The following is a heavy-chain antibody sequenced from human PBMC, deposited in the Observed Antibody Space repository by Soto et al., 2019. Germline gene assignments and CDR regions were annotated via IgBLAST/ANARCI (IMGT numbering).Heavy chain of an antibody. V-gene: IGHV2-5*02. Sequence: QITLKESGPTLVKPTQTLTLTCTFSGFSLSTSGVGVGWIRQPPGKALEWLALIYWDDDKRYSPSLKSRLTNTQDTSKNQVVLTMTNMDTVDTAKYYCAHLPPDILTGYPYCYEYWGQGTLVPVSS. D-gene: IGHD3-9*01. J-gene: IGHJ4*02. CDR1: GFSLSTSGVG. CDR3: AHLPPDILTGYPYCYEY. CDR2: IYWDDDK.